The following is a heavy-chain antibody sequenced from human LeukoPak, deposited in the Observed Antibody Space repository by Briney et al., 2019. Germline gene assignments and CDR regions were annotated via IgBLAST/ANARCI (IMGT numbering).Heavy chain of an antibody. Sequence: SETLSLTCTVSGGSISSGSYYWSWIRQPAGKGLEWIGRIYTSGSTNYNPSLKSRVTISVDTSKNQFSLKLSSVTAADTAVYYCARDPGTTVRGWFDPWGQGTLVTVSS. D-gene: IGHD4-17*01. CDR1: GGSISSGSYY. V-gene: IGHV4-61*02. CDR2: IYTSGST. J-gene: IGHJ5*02. CDR3: ARDPGTTVRGWFDP.